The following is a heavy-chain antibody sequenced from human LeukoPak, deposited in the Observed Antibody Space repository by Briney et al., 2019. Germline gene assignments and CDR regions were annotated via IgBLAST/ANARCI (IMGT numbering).Heavy chain of an antibody. CDR1: GFTFSNYW. Sequence: GGSLRLSCAASGFTFSNYWMHWVRQAPGKGLVWVSRINSDGSSTSYADSVKGRFTISRDNAKNTLYLQMNSLRAEDTAVYYCATSPYNHYGMDVWGQGTTVTVSS. CDR2: INSDGSST. CDR3: ATSPYNHYGMDV. J-gene: IGHJ6*02. V-gene: IGHV3-74*01.